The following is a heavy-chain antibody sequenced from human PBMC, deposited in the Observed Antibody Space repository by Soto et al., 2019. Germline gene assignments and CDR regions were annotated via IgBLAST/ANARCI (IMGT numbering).Heavy chain of an antibody. J-gene: IGHJ4*02. CDR1: GFTFSSYW. Sequence: GGSLRLSCAASGFTFSSYWMSWVRQAPGKGLEWVANIKQDGSEKYYVESVKGRFTISRDNAKNSLYLQMNSLRAEDTAVYYCVRSPYSSGWYIDYWGQGTLVTVSS. D-gene: IGHD6-19*01. CDR2: IKQDGSEK. V-gene: IGHV3-7*04. CDR3: VRSPYSSGWYIDY.